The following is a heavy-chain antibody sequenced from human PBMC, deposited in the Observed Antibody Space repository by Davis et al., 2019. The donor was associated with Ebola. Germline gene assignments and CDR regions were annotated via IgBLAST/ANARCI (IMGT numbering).Heavy chain of an antibody. J-gene: IGHJ3*02. D-gene: IGHD6-19*01. CDR3: AKTGYSSGWYREYDAFDI. CDR1: GFTFSDAW. V-gene: IGHV3-15*01. Sequence: PGGSLRLSCAASGFTFSDAWMSWVRQAPGKGLEWVGRIKSKTDGGTTDYAAPVKGRFTISRDDSKNTLYLQMNSLRAEDTAVYYCAKTGYSSGWYREYDAFDIWGQGTMVTVSS. CDR2: IKSKTDGGTT.